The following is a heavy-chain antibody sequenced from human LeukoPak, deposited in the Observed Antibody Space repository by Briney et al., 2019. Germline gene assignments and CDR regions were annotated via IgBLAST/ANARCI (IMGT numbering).Heavy chain of an antibody. CDR1: GGSFSGYY. D-gene: IGHD4-23*01. CDR3: ARGGNSSFDY. V-gene: IGHV4-34*01. J-gene: IGHJ4*02. CDR2: INHSGST. Sequence: SETLSLTCAVYGGSFSGYYWSWIRQPPGKGLEWIGEINHSGSTNYNPSLKSRVTISVDTSKNQFSLKLSSVTAADTAVYYCARGGNSSFDYWGQGTLVTVSS.